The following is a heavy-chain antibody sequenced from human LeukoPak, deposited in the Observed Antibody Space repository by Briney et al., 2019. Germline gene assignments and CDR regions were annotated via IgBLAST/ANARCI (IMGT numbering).Heavy chain of an antibody. V-gene: IGHV3-23*01. D-gene: IGHD4-17*01. Sequence: PGGSLRLSCAASGFIVSSNYMSWVRQAPGKGLEWVSAISGSGGSTYYADSVKGRFTISRDNSKNTLYLQMNSLRAEDTAVYYCAKVGVTVTGYYYYYMDVWGKGTTVTVSS. CDR3: AKVGVTVTGYYYYYMDV. CDR1: GFIVSSNY. CDR2: ISGSGGST. J-gene: IGHJ6*03.